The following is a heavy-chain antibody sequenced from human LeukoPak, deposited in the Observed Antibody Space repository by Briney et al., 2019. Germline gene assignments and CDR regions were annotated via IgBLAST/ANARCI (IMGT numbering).Heavy chain of an antibody. D-gene: IGHD1-26*01. Sequence: SETLSLTCTVSGGSISSYYWSWIRQPPGKGLEWIGYIYTSGSTNYNPSLKNRVTISVDTSKNQFSLKLSSVTAADTAVYYCARDLGATDYWGQGTLVTVSS. CDR3: ARDLGATDY. J-gene: IGHJ4*02. V-gene: IGHV4-4*09. CDR2: IYTSGST. CDR1: GGSISSYY.